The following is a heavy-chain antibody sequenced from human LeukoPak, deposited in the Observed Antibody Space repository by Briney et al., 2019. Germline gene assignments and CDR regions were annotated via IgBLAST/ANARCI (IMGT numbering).Heavy chain of an antibody. D-gene: IGHD1-1*01. V-gene: IGHV1-18*01. J-gene: IGHJ4*02. CDR3: ARGRKWGTAAVDY. CDR1: GGTFNNSA. Sequence: ASVKVSCKTSGGTFNNSAISWVRQAPGQGLEWMGWISAYNGNTNYAQKLQGRVTMTTDTSTSTAYMELRSLRSDDTAVYYCARGRKWGTAAVDYWGQGTLVTVSS. CDR2: ISAYNGNT.